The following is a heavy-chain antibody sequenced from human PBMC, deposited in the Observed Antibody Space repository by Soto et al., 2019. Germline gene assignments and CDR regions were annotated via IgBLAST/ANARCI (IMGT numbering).Heavy chain of an antibody. CDR2: MSYDGNNQ. CDR1: GFTFSSYA. D-gene: IGHD3-16*02. CDR3: AKALGELSPESFDY. V-gene: IGHV3-30*18. Sequence: QVQLVESGGGVVQPGRSLRLSCAASGFTFSSYAMHWVRQAPGKGLEWVAIMSYDGNNQYYADSVKGRFTISRDNFKNTLHLQMNSPRAEDTGVYYCAKALGELSPESFDYWGQGILVTVSS. J-gene: IGHJ4*02.